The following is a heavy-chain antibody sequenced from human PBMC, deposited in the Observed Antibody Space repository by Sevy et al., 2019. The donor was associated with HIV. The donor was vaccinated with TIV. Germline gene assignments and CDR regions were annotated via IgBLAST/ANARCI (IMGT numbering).Heavy chain of an antibody. D-gene: IGHD1-26*01. CDR3: AGENAWGRGYS. Sequence: SETLSLTCTVSGGSITSLYWNWIQQPPGKGLGWIANIYYNGHINYNPSLKSRVTLSLDTSKNQFSLRRSSVTAADTARYYCAGENAWGRGYSWGQGTLVTVSS. CDR1: GGSITSLY. J-gene: IGHJ4*02. V-gene: IGHV4-59*08. CDR2: IYYNGHI.